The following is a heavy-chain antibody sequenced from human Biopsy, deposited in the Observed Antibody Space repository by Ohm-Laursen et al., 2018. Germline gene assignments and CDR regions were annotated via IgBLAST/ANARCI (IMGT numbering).Heavy chain of an antibody. J-gene: IGHJ4*02. CDR2: INPSGSTT. Sequence: GASVKVSCKVSGYSFTSYYMHWVRQAPGQGLEWMGMINPSGSTTSYPQIFQGRVTMTRDTSKSTVYMELSSLRSADTAVYFCARNTGRYGDLYYFDYWGQGTLVTVSS. D-gene: IGHD4-17*01. V-gene: IGHV1-46*01. CDR3: ARNTGRYGDLYYFDY. CDR1: GYSFTSYY.